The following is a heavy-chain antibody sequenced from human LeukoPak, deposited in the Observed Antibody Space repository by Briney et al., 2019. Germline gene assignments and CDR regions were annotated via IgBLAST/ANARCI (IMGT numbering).Heavy chain of an antibody. J-gene: IGHJ4*02. CDR2: IHYSGNT. D-gene: IGHD3-10*01. CDR1: GGSISGYY. V-gene: IGHV4-59*01. CDR3: IDY. Sequence: PSETLSLMCTVTGGSISGYYWTWIRQSPGKGLESIGHIHYSGNTEYNPSLKSRVTISVNSLTAADTADYYCARGGGARSLGWIDYWGQGILVTVSS.